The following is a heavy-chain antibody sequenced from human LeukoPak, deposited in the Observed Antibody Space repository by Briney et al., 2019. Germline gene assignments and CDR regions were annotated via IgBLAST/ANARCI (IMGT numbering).Heavy chain of an antibody. CDR1: GGSFSGYY. J-gene: IGHJ5*02. D-gene: IGHD4-17*01. Sequence: SETLSLTCAVYGGSFSGYYWSWIRQPPGKGLEWIGEINHSGSTNYNPSLKSRVTISVDTSKNQCSLKLSSVTAADTAVYYCARASDYANWFDPWGQETLVTVSS. CDR3: ARASDYANWFDP. V-gene: IGHV4-34*01. CDR2: INHSGST.